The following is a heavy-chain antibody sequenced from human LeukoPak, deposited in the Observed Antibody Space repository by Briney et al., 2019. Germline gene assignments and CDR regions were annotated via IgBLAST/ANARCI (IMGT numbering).Heavy chain of an antibody. V-gene: IGHV4-4*07. CDR2: IYTSGST. Sequence: PSETLSLTCTVSGGSISSYYWSWIRQPAGKGLEWIGRIYTSGSTNYNPSLKSRVTISVDKSKNQFSLKLGSVTAADTAVYYCARDQPDCSSTSCYNYYYYYMDVWGKGTTVTVSS. CDR3: ARDQPDCSSTSCYNYYYYYMDV. D-gene: IGHD2-2*02. J-gene: IGHJ6*03. CDR1: GGSISSYY.